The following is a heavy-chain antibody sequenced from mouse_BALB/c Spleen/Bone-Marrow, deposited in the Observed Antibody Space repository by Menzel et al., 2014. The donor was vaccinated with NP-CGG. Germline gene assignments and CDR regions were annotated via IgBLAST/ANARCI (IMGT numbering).Heavy chain of an antibody. CDR3: AREVLRDYFDY. CDR1: GFAFSSYD. V-gene: IGHV5-12-1*01. Sequence: DVMLVESGGGSVKPGGSLKLSCAASGFAFSSYDMSWVRQTPEKRLEWVAYISSGGGSTYYPDTVKGRFTISRDNAKNTLYLQMSSLKSEDTAMYYCAREVLRDYFDYWGQGTTLTVSS. D-gene: IGHD1-1*01. J-gene: IGHJ2*01. CDR2: ISSGGGST.